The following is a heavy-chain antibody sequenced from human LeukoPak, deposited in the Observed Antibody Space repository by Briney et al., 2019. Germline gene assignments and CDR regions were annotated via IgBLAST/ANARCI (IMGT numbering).Heavy chain of an antibody. CDR3: ARDSPIAAAGHDY. Sequence: GGSLRLSYAASGFTFSTYTMNWVRQAPGRGLEWISSITSNSRYIFYADSLKGRFTISRDNAKNSLYLQMNSLRAEDTAVYYCARDSPIAAAGHDYWGQGTLVTVSS. CDR2: ITSNSRYI. D-gene: IGHD6-13*01. V-gene: IGHV3-21*01. CDR1: GFTFSTYT. J-gene: IGHJ4*02.